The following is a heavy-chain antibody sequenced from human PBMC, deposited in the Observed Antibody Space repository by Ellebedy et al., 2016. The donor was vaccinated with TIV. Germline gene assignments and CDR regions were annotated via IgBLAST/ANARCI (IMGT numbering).Heavy chain of an antibody. CDR3: AGGISVAGTSLGF. Sequence: GESLKISCAASGFTVSSNYMSWVRQAPGRGLEWVSTIYSSGGTYYAGSVKGRFTISRDNSKSTLYLQMNSLRAEDTAVYYCAGGISVAGTSLGFWGQGTLVTVSS. CDR1: GFTVSSNY. J-gene: IGHJ4*02. D-gene: IGHD6-19*01. CDR2: IYSSGGT. V-gene: IGHV3-53*01.